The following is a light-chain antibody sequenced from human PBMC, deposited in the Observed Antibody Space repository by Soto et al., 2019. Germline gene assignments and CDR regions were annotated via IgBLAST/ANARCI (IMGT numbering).Light chain of an antibody. CDR1: SSDVGGYDS. CDR3: CSYAARYIFVV. CDR2: DVT. J-gene: IGLJ2*01. V-gene: IGLV2-11*01. Sequence: QSALTQPRSVSGSPGQSVTISCTGTSSDVGGYDSVSWYQQHPGKAPKLIIYDVTKRPSGGPDRFSGSKSGNTASLTISGLQPEDEADYYCCSYAARYIFVVFGGGTKLTVL.